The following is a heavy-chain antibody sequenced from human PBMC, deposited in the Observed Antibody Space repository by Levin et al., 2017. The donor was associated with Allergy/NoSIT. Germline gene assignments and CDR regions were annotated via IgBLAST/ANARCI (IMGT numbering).Heavy chain of an antibody. D-gene: IGHD3-22*01. CDR1: GILFSSYD. CDR3: ASWAMYHYDRSAFDYFYYAMDV. CDR2: ISAGGNYI. J-gene: IGHJ6*02. V-gene: IGHV3-21*01. Sequence: SCAASGILFSSYDMNWVRQAPGKGLEWVSSISAGGNYIYYADSVKGRFTISRDNAKNSLFLQMNSLRAEDTAVYYCASWAMYHYDRSAFDYFYYAMDVWSPGTTVTVSS.